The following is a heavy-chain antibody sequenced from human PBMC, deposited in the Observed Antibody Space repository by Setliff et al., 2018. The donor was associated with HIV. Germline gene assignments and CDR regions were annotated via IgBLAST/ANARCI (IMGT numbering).Heavy chain of an antibody. V-gene: IGHV4-31*03. CDR3: ARGLVVVTDSDYDTNYYYYYYMDV. Sequence: SETLSLTCTVSGGSISSGGYYWSWIRQHPGKGLEWIGYIYYSGSTYYNPSLKSRVTISIDTSKNQFSLKLSSATAADTAVYYCARGLVVVTDSDYDTNYYYYYYMDVWGKGTTVTVSS. CDR2: IYYSGST. J-gene: IGHJ6*03. D-gene: IGHD5-12*01. CDR1: GGSISSGGYY.